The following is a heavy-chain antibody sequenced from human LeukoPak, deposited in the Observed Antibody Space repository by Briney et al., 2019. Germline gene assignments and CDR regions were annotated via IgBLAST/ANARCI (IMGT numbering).Heavy chain of an antibody. CDR3: AKTIPYWYFDL. V-gene: IGHV3-30*18. D-gene: IGHD5-24*01. CDR1: GFTFSSYG. CDR2: ISYDGSMK. J-gene: IGHJ2*01. Sequence: GGSLRLSCAASGFTFSSYGMHWVRQAPGKGLEWVAVISYDGSMKYYADSVKGRFTISRDNSKNTLFLQMNSLRAEDTAIYYCAKTIPYWYFDLWGRGTLVTVSS.